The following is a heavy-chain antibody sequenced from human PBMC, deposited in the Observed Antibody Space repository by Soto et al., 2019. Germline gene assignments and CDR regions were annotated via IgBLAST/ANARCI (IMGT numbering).Heavy chain of an antibody. V-gene: IGHV4-4*02. Sequence: XSETLSLTCAVSSGSIDNVYWWSWVRQSPGKGLEWIGETSHDGVTNYNPSLEGRVTISIDKSKNQFYLDLNSVTAADTAMYYCARGARRGGQQLVKWGQGTLVTVSS. J-gene: IGHJ4*02. CDR1: SGSIDNVYW. D-gene: IGHD6-13*01. CDR2: TSHDGVT. CDR3: ARGARRGGQQLVK.